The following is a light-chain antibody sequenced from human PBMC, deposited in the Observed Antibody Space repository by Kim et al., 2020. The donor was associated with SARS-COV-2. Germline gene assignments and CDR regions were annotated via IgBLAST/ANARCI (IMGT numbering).Light chain of an antibody. Sequence: SPGERATLSCRSSQRIGSRYLAWYQQKPGQAPRLLIYGASSRGTGIPDRFSGSGSGTDFTLTISGLEPEDSAVYYCQQYGRSPLTFGGGTKVDIK. V-gene: IGKV3-20*01. J-gene: IGKJ4*01. CDR3: QQYGRSPLT. CDR2: GAS. CDR1: QRIGSRY.